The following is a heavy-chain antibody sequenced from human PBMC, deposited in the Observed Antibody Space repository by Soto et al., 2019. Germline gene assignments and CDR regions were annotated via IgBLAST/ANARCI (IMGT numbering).Heavy chain of an antibody. CDR2: INPSGGST. J-gene: IGHJ5*02. Sequence: ASVKVSCKASGYTFTSYYMHWVRQAPGQGLEWMGIINPSGGSTSYAQKFQGRVTMTRDTSTSTVYMELSSLRSEDTAVYYCAREGRAYGDYERFDPWGQGTLVTVSS. V-gene: IGHV1-46*01. CDR3: AREGRAYGDYERFDP. CDR1: GYTFTSYY. D-gene: IGHD4-17*01.